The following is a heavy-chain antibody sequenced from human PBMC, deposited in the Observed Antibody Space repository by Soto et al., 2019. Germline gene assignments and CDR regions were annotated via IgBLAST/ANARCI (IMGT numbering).Heavy chain of an antibody. CDR1: GDSISSSSYY. D-gene: IGHD3-3*01. CDR2: ISYSGSP. CDR3: ARGHGGITIFGAPGHFDY. V-gene: IGHV4-39*02. J-gene: IGHJ4*02. Sequence: LSLTCIVSGDSISSSSYYWGWIRQPPGKGLEWIGSISYSGSPYYNPSLKSRVTISVDTSRNHFSLNLSSVSAADAAVYYFARGHGGITIFGAPGHFDYWGQGTLVTVSS.